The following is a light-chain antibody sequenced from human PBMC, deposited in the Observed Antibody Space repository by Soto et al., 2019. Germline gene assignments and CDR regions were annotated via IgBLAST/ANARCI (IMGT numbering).Light chain of an antibody. J-gene: IGKJ5*01. CDR3: QQLNSYTIT. V-gene: IGKV1-9*01. CDR2: AAS. Sequence: IQLTQSPSSLSASVGDRVTITCRASQGISSYLAWCQQKPGKATKLLIYAASTLQSGVPSRFSGSGSGTDFTLTISSLQPEDFATYYCQQLNSYTITFGQGTRLE. CDR1: QGISSY.